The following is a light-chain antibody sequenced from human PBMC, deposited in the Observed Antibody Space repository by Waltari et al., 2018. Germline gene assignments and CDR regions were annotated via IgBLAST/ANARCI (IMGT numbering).Light chain of an antibody. CDR3: GTWDTSLSALI. CDR1: SSNIGNDY. J-gene: IGLJ2*01. Sequence: SVLTQPPSVSAAPGQKVTIPCSRSSSNIGNDYVTWYQQLPGTAPKLFIYENNKRPSGIPDRFSGSKSGTSATLGITGLQTGDEADYYCGTWDTSLSALIFGGGTKLTVL. V-gene: IGLV1-51*02. CDR2: ENN.